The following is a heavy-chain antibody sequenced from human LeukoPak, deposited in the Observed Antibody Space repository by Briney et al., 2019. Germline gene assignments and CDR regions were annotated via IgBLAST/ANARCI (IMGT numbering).Heavy chain of an antibody. CDR2: INPNSGGT. CDR3: ARRDYYYDSSGYGGSDAFDS. J-gene: IGHJ3*02. V-gene: IGHV1-2*02. CDR1: GYTFTGYY. Sequence: GASVKVSCKASGYTFTGYYMHWVRQAPGQGLEWMGWINPNSGGTNYAQKFQGRVTMTRDTSISTAYMELSRLRSDDTAVYYCARRDYYYDSSGYGGSDAFDSWGQGTMVTVSS. D-gene: IGHD3-22*01.